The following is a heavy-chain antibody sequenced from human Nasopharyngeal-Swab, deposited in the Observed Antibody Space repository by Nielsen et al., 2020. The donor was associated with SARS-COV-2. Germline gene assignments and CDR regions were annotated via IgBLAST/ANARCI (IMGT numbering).Heavy chain of an antibody. CDR2: ISGSGGST. J-gene: IGHJ4*02. CDR3: ANQDYGDYGRDY. V-gene: IGHV3-23*01. Sequence: GGSLRLSCAASGFTFSSYAMSWVRQPPGKGMEWVSAISGSGGSTYYADPVKGRFTISRDNSKNTLYLQMNSLRAEDKAVYYCANQDYGDYGRDYWGQGTLVTVSS. D-gene: IGHD4-17*01. CDR1: GFTFSSYA.